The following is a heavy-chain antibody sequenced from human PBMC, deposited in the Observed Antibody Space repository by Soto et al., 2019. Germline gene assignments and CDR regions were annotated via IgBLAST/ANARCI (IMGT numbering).Heavy chain of an antibody. V-gene: IGHV3-30-3*01. J-gene: IGHJ4*02. Sequence: GGSLRLSCAASGFTFSSYAMHWVRQAPGKGLEWVAVISYDGSNKYYADSVKGRFTISRDNSKNTLYLQMNSLRAEDTAVYYCARDIPTYYDILTGYTKRVYWGQGTLVTSPQ. CDR2: ISYDGSNK. CDR3: ARDIPTYYDILTGYTKRVY. CDR1: GFTFSSYA. D-gene: IGHD3-9*01.